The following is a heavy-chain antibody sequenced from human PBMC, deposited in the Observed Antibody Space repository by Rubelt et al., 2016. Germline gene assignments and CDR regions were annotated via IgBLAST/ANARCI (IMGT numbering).Heavy chain of an antibody. CDR3: ARDSILTGFGY. D-gene: IGHD3-9*01. J-gene: IGHJ4*02. V-gene: IGHV4-34*11. CDR2: IYYSGST. CDR1: GGSLSDYY. Sequence: QVQLQQWGAGLLKPSETLSLTCAVYGGSLSDYYWSWIRQPPGKGLEWIGYIYYSGSTNYNPSLKSRVTISVDTSKNQFSLKLSSVTAADTAVYYCARDSILTGFGYWGQGTLVTVSS.